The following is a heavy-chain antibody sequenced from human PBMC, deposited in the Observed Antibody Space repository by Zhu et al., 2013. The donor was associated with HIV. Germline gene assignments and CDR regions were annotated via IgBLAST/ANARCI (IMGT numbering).Heavy chain of an antibody. CDR3: AGPLNDFWSGLGY. CDR2: INPNSGGT. CDR1: GYIFTGYY. V-gene: IGHV1-2*02. J-gene: IGHJ4*02. Sequence: QVQLVQSGAEVKKPGASVKVSCKASGYIFTGYYMHWVRQAPGQGLEWMGWINPNSGGTNYPQKFHGRVTMTRDTSISTAYLEVSRLRSDDTAVYYCAGPLNDFWSGLGYWGQGTLVTSPQ. D-gene: IGHD3-3*01.